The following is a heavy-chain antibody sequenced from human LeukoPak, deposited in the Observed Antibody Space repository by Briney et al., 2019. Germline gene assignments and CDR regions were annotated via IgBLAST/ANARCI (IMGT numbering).Heavy chain of an antibody. V-gene: IGHV3-7*01. CDR1: GFIFSPYA. CDR3: ATDRGWRTSGYYLYYFEY. Sequence: GGSLRLSCSASGFIFSPYAMHWVRQAPGKGLEWVASIKHDGSEKYYVDSVRGRFTISRDNTMNSLYLQMSSLRAEDTAVYYCATDRGWRTSGYYLYYFEYWGQGTLVTYSS. D-gene: IGHD3-3*01. J-gene: IGHJ4*02. CDR2: IKHDGSEK.